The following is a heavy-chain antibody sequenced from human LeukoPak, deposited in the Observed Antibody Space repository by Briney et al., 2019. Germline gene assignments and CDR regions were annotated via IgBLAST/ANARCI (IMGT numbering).Heavy chain of an antibody. J-gene: IGHJ4*01. CDR1: GYTFTGYY. CDR2: INPNSGGT. D-gene: IGHD2-21*01. Sequence: ASVKVSCKASGYTFTGYYMHWVRQAPGQGLEWMGWINPNSGGTNYAQKFQGRVTMTRDTSISTAYMELSRLRSDDTAVYYCARSLLNCGGDCYAVDYWGQEPWSPSPQ. V-gene: IGHV1-2*02. CDR3: ARSLLNCGGDCYAVDY.